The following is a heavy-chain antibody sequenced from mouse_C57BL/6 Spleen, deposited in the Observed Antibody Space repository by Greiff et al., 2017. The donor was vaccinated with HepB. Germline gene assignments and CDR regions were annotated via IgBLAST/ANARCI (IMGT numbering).Heavy chain of an antibody. J-gene: IGHJ4*01. CDR3: AREGKFITTVVVYYAMDY. D-gene: IGHD1-1*01. CDR1: GYTFTSYW. V-gene: IGHV1-53*01. CDR2: INPSNGRT. Sequence: QVQLQQPGTELVKPGASVKLSCKASGYTFTSYWMHWVKQRPGQGLEWIGNINPSNGRTNYNEKFKSKATLTVDKSSSTAYMQLSSLTSEDSAVYYCAREGKFITTVVVYYAMDYWGQGTSVTVSS.